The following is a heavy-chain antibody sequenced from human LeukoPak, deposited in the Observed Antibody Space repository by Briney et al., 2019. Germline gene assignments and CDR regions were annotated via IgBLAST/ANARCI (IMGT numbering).Heavy chain of an antibody. D-gene: IGHD3-22*01. J-gene: IGHJ3*02. CDR2: ISSSSSYI. CDR1: GFTFSSYS. Sequence: TGGSLRLSCAASGFTFSSYSMSWVRQAPGKGLEWVSSISSSSSYIYYADSVKGRFTISRDNAKNSLYLQMNSLRAEDTAVYYCARAEGYYYDSSGYAFDIWGQGTMVTVSS. CDR3: ARAEGYYYDSSGYAFDI. V-gene: IGHV3-21*01.